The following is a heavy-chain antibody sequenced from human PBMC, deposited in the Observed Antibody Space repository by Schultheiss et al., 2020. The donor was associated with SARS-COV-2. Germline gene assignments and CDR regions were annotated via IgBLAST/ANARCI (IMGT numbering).Heavy chain of an antibody. D-gene: IGHD2-8*01. CDR3: ARVGVTLSPLYYFDY. V-gene: IGHV3-33*08. J-gene: IGHJ4*02. CDR1: GFTFSSYA. CDR2: IWYDGSKK. Sequence: GSLRLSCAASGFTFSSYAMSWVRQAPGKGLEWVAVIWYDGSKKYYGDSVQGRFTISRDNSKNTLYLQMNSLRAEDTAVYYCARVGVTLSPLYYFDYWGQGTLVTVSS.